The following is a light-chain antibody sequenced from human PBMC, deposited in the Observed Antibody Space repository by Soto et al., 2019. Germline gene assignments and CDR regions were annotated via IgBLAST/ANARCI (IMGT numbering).Light chain of an antibody. Sequence: DIQMTQSPYSVSASIGDTVTITCRASQDINIYLNWYQQKPGEVPRLLIYSASTLHSGVPSRCTGCGSETDFTLTIRSLQPGDFATYYCQHGYVAPYTCGQGIKVDI. CDR2: SAS. CDR1: QDINIY. J-gene: IGKJ2*01. V-gene: IGKV1-39*01. CDR3: QHGYVAPYT.